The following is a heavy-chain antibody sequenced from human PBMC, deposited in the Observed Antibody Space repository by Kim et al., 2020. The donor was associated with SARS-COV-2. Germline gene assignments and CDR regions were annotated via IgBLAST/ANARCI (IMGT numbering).Heavy chain of an antibody. J-gene: IGHJ6*02. CDR1: GFTVSSSY. CDR2: IYSGGST. CDR3: ARGPEVVTAPPDLSYYYGMNV. Sequence: GGSLRLSCAASGFTVSSSYMSWVRQAPGKGLEWVSVIYSGGSTYYADSVKGRFTISRDNSKNTLYLQMNSLRAEDTAVYYCARGPEVVTAPPDLSYYYGMNVWGQGTTVTVSS. V-gene: IGHV3-53*01. D-gene: IGHD2-21*02.